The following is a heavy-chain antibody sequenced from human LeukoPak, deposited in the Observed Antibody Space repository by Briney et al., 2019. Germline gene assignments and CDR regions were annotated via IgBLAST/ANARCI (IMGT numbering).Heavy chain of an antibody. CDR3: ARDLYDLHAFDI. Sequence: GGSLRLSCAASGFIVSSNYMSWVRHAPGKGLEWVPIIYSGGNTDYADSVKGRFTISRDNSKNTLYLQMNSLRAEDTAVYYCARDLYDLHAFDIWGQGTMVTVSS. D-gene: IGHD3-16*01. J-gene: IGHJ3*02. V-gene: IGHV3-53*01. CDR2: IYSGGNT. CDR1: GFIVSSNY.